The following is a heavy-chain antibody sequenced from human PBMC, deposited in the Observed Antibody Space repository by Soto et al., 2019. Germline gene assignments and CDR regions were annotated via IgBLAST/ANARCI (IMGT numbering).Heavy chain of an antibody. D-gene: IGHD2-15*01. J-gene: IGHJ5*02. CDR2: IWYDGSNK. CDR1: GFTFSSYG. Sequence: GGSLRLSCAASGFTFSSYGMHWVRQAPGKGLEWVAVIWYDGSNKYYADSVKGRFTISRDNSKNTLYLQMNSLRAEDTAVYYCARDLRYCSGGSCYPGGNWFDPWGQGTLVTVS. V-gene: IGHV3-33*01. CDR3: ARDLRYCSGGSCYPGGNWFDP.